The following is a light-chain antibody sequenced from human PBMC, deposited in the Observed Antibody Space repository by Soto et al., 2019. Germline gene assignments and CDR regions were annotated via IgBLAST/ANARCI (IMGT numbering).Light chain of an antibody. V-gene: IGKV1D-12*01. Sequence: DIPMTQSPSSVSASVGDRLTITCRASQGISSWLAWYQQKPGKPPKLLIYAASNLQSGVPSRFSGSGSGTDFTLTINSLQPEDFATYHCQQVNSFPFTFGPGTKVDIK. CDR3: QQVNSFPFT. CDR2: AAS. J-gene: IGKJ3*01. CDR1: QGISSW.